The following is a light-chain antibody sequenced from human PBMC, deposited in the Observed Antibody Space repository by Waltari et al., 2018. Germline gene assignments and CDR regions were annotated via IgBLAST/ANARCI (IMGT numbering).Light chain of an antibody. Sequence: QSPLTQPRSVSGSPGHPAPTPSTGTRGDVAFYTHVSWYQQSPGKGPKLIIYDASQRSSEVPDRFTASYFGNTASLTISGLQPDDEAVYFCCSYAGRSVVFGGGTKLTVV. CDR2: DAS. CDR1: RGDVAFYTH. CDR3: CSYAGRSVV. J-gene: IGLJ2*01. V-gene: IGLV2-11*01.